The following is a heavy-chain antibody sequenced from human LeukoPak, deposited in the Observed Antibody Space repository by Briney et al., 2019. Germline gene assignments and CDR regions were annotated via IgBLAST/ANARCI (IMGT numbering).Heavy chain of an antibody. CDR1: GFTVSSHS. CDR3: AKERGYGYNHIDY. D-gene: IGHD5-24*01. CDR2: ISGSGGST. Sequence: PGGSLRLSCAASGFTVSSHSMNWVRQAPGKGLEWVSTISGSGGSTYYADSVKGRFTISRDKSKNTVYLQMNSLRAEDTAVYYCAKERGYGYNHIDYWGQGTLVTVSS. V-gene: IGHV3-23*01. J-gene: IGHJ4*02.